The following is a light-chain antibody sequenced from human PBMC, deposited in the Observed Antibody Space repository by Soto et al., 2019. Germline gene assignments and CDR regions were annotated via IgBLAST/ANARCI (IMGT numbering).Light chain of an antibody. J-gene: IGKJ1*01. Sequence: EIVLTQSPATLSLSPGERATLSCRASQSVSSYLAWYQQKPGQAPRLPIYDASNRATGIPARFSGSGSGTDFTPTISSLEPEDFAVYYCQQRSNWPRTFGQGTKVDIK. CDR3: QQRSNWPRT. CDR2: DAS. V-gene: IGKV3-11*01. CDR1: QSVSSY.